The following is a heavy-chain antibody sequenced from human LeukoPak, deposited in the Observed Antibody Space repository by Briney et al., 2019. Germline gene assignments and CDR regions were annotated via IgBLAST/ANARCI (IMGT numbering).Heavy chain of an antibody. V-gene: IGHV5-10-1*01. Sequence: PGESLKISWKGSGYSLTIYSISWVRQMPGKGLEWMGRIDPSDSYTNYSPSFQGHVTISADKSISTAYLQWSSLKASDTAMYYCAFVAAPRAEYFQHWGQGTQVTVSS. J-gene: IGHJ1*01. CDR3: AFVAAPRAEYFQH. D-gene: IGHD6-6*01. CDR2: IDPSDSYT. CDR1: GYSLTIYS.